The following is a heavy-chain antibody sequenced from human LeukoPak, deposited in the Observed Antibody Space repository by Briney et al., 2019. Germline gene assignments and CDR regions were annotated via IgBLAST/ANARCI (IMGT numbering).Heavy chain of an antibody. CDR1: GFTFSSYS. Sequence: PGGSLRLSCAASGFTFSSYSMNWVRQAPGKGLEWASSISSSSSYIYYADSVKGRFTISRDNAKNSLYLQMNSLRAEDTAVYYCARDEVLWFGELLSPPYGMDVWGQGTTVTVSS. J-gene: IGHJ6*02. V-gene: IGHV3-21*01. CDR2: ISSSSSYI. CDR3: ARDEVLWFGELLSPPYGMDV. D-gene: IGHD3-10*01.